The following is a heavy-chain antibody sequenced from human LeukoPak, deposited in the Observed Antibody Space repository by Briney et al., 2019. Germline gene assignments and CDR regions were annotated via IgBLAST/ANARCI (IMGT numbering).Heavy chain of an antibody. D-gene: IGHD6-13*01. CDR2: IYHSGST. Sequence: SGTLSLTCAVPGGSISSSNWWSWVRQPPGKGLEWIGEIYHSGSTNYNPSLKSRVTISVDKSKNQFSLKLSSVTAADTAVYYWPRGGVGSSSTNGFAPWGQGPLSPSPQ. V-gene: IGHV4-4*02. CDR1: GGSISSSNW. CDR3: PRGGVGSSSTNGFAP. J-gene: IGHJ5*02.